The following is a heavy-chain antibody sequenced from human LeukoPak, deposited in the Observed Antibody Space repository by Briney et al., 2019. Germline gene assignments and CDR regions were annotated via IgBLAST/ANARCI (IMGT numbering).Heavy chain of an antibody. CDR3: ARDSCSGGSCREFDY. J-gene: IGHJ4*02. Sequence: PGGSLRLSCGVSGFTFSSYELNWVRQAPGKGLEWVSYITSSSSTIYYADSVKGRFTISRDNAKNSLYLQMNSLRAEDTAVYYCARDSCSGGSCREFDYWGQGTLVTVSS. V-gene: IGHV3-48*01. CDR1: GFTFSSYE. D-gene: IGHD2-15*01. CDR2: ITSSSSTI.